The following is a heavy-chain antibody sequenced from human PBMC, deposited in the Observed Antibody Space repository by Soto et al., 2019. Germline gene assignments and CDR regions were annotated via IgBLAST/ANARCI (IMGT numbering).Heavy chain of an antibody. CDR1: GGTFSSYT. V-gene: IGHV1-69*02. CDR3: GRSAGTGPSTHGALDY. J-gene: IGHJ4*02. Sequence: QVQLVQSGAEVKKPGSSVKVSCKASGGTFSSYTMSWVRQAPGQGLEWMGRIIPILGIANYAQKFQGRVTITADKSTSTAYMELSSLRSEDTAVYYCGRSAGTGPSTHGALDYWGQGTLVTVSS. CDR2: IIPILGIA. D-gene: IGHD6-13*01.